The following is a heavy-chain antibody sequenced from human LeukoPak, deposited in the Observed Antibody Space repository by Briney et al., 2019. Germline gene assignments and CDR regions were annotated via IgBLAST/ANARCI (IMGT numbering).Heavy chain of an antibody. CDR2: VKEDGTTK. J-gene: IGHJ4*02. D-gene: IGHD2-15*01. CDR1: GFCFTNYW. Sequence: PGGSLRLSCTASGFCFTNYWVSWVRQAPGKGLEWVANVKEDGTTKQYVDSVKGRFTISRDNAKNSLYLQMDSLRAEDTAVYYCVSEEVVPHWGQGTLVSVSS. CDR3: VSEEVVPH. V-gene: IGHV3-7*01.